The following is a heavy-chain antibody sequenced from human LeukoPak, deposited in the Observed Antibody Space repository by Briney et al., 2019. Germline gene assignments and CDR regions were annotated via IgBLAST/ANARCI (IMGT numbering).Heavy chain of an antibody. D-gene: IGHD6-19*01. CDR2: INSDGSST. CDR1: EFSFSSYW. CDR3: ARDGSGWSFDY. J-gene: IGHJ4*02. V-gene: IGHV3-74*01. Sequence: PGGSLRLSCAASEFSFSSYWMYWVRQAPGRGLEWVSHINSDGSSTTYADSVKGRFTISRDNVKNTLYLQMNSLRAEDSAVYYCARDGSGWSFDYWGQGTLVTVSS.